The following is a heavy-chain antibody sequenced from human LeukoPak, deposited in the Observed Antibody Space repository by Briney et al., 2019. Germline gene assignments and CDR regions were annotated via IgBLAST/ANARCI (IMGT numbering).Heavy chain of an antibody. CDR2: VSGSGSTV. V-gene: IGHV3-48*01. J-gene: IGHJ4*02. CDR1: GFTFSGYS. Sequence: GGSLRLSCTASGFTFSGYSMNWIRQAPGKRLEWVAYVSGSGSTVYYADSVKGRFTISRDNGKSSLYLQMNSLRVEDTALYYCVRQFASWGQGTLVTVSS. CDR3: VRQFAS.